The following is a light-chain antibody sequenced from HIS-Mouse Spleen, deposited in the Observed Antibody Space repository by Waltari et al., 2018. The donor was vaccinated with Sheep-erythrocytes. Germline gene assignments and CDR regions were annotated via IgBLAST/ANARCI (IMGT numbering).Light chain of an antibody. CDR1: HGISSA. V-gene: IGKV1D-13*01. CDR2: DAS. CDR3: QQFNNYPRT. J-gene: IGKJ1*01. Sequence: AIQLTQSPSSLSASVGDRITITCRASHGISSALAWYQQKPGKAPKLLIYDASSLESGVPSRFSGSGSGTDFTLTISSLQPEDFATYYCQQFNNYPRTFGQGTKVEIK.